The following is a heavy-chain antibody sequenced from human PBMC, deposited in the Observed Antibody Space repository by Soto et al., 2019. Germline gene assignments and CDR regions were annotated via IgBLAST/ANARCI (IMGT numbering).Heavy chain of an antibody. Sequence: SETLSLTCTVSGGSISRYYWSWIRQPPGKGLEWIGYIYYSGSTNYNPSLKSRVTISVDTSKNQFSLKLSSVTAADTAVYYCARDRAAAGNYYGMDVWGQGTTVTVSS. CDR2: IYYSGST. CDR3: ARDRAAAGNYYGMDV. CDR1: GGSISRYY. D-gene: IGHD6-13*01. V-gene: IGHV4-59*01. J-gene: IGHJ6*02.